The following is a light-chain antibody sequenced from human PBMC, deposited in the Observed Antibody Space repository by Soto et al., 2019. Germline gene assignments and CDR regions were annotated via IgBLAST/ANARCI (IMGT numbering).Light chain of an antibody. Sequence: EMVMTQSPATLSVPPGESASLSCRASQTVGSNLAWYQQKPGQAPRLLIYCASARATGIPARFSGSGSGTEFTLTISSLQAEVFAAYFCQQYDNWITFGGGTKVEIK. CDR3: QQYDNWIT. CDR1: QTVGSN. V-gene: IGKV3-15*01. CDR2: CAS. J-gene: IGKJ4*01.